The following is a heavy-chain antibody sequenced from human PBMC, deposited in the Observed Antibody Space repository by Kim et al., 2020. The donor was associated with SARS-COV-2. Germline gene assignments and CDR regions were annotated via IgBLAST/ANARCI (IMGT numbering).Heavy chain of an antibody. J-gene: IGHJ4*02. Sequence: GGSLRLSCAASGFTFSDYYMSWIRQAPGKGLEWVSYISSSSSYTNYADSVNGRFTISRDNAKNSLYLQMNSLRAEDTAVYYCAANYYDSSCYFEPFDYWGQGTLVTVSS. V-gene: IGHV3-11*03. CDR1: GFTFSDYY. CDR2: ISSSSSYT. D-gene: IGHD3-22*01. CDR3: AANYYDSSCYFEPFDY.